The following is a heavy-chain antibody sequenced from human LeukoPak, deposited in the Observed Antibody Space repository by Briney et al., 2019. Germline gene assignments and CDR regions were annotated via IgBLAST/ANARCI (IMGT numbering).Heavy chain of an antibody. V-gene: IGHV3-33*01. CDR2: IWYDGSNK. J-gene: IGHJ4*02. Sequence: GRSLRLSCVVYGFTFSNYGMHWVRQAPGKGLEWVALIWYDGSNKYYEDSVKGRFTISRDNSKNTLYLQMNSLRADDTAVYYCARDVFTTYDTGGGYFDYWGQGTLVTVSS. CDR1: GFTFSNYG. CDR3: ARDVFTTYDTGGGYFDY. D-gene: IGHD3-22*01.